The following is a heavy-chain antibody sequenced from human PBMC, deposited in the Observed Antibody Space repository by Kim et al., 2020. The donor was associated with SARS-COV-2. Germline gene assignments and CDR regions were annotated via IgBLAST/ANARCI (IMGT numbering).Heavy chain of an antibody. Sequence: GGSLRLSCAASGFTVSSNYMSWVRQAPGKGLEWVSVIYSGGSTYYADSVKGRFTISRDNSKNTLYLQMNSLRAEDTAVYYCASALVIAAPTGAGVDYWGQGTLVTVSS. J-gene: IGHJ4*02. D-gene: IGHD6-6*01. V-gene: IGHV3-66*02. CDR2: IYSGGST. CDR1: GFTVSSNY. CDR3: ASALVIAAPTGAGVDY.